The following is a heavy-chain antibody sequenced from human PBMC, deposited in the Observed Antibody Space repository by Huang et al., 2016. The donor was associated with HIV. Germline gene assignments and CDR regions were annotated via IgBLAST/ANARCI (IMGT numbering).Heavy chain of an antibody. Sequence: LQLQESGPGLVKSSETLSLICTVSGGSISSSSYYWGWIRQPPGKGPDWIGSIYYRRNTYYNPPLKSRVTMSVDTSKNQFALKVNSVTAADTAVYYCARHGRVAGHYYNNMDVWGRGTTVTVSS. J-gene: IGHJ6*02. V-gene: IGHV4-39*01. CDR2: IYYRRNT. CDR3: ARHGRVAGHYYNNMDV. D-gene: IGHD6-19*01. CDR1: GGSISSSSYY.